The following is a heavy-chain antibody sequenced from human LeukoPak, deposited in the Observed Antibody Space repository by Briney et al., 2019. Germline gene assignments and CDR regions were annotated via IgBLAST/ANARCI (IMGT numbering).Heavy chain of an antibody. J-gene: IGHJ5*02. CDR2: ISGSGVET. CDR1: GFTFSSYA. Sequence: GGSLRLSCAASGFTFSSYAMTWVRQAPGKGLEWVSTISGSGVETYSADSVKGRFTISRDNSMSTLYLQMNSLRDEDTAVYYCAKEPLSRVSFSCFDPWGQGTLVTVSS. V-gene: IGHV3-23*01. D-gene: IGHD1-26*01. CDR3: AKEPLSRVSFSCFDP.